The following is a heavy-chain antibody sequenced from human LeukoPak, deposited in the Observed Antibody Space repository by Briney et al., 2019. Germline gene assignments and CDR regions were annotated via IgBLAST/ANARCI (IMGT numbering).Heavy chain of an antibody. V-gene: IGHV4-34*01. CDR1: GGSFSGYY. CDR3: ARRRPYYYGSGSYSPYFDY. D-gene: IGHD3-10*01. J-gene: IGHJ4*02. CDR2: INHSGST. Sequence: SETLSLTCAVYGGSFSGYYWSWIRQPPGKGLEWIGEINHSGSTNYNPSLKGRVTISVDTSKNQFSLKLSSVTAADTAVYYCARRRPYYYGSGSYSPYFDYWGQGTLVTVSS.